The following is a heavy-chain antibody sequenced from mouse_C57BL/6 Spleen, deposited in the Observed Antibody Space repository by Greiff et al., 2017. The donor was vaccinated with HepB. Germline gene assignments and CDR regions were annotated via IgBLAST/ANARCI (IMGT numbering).Heavy chain of an antibody. CDR2: IYPGDGDT. CDR3: ATLTGDWYFDV. D-gene: IGHD4-1*01. J-gene: IGHJ1*03. CDR1: GYAFSSYW. V-gene: IGHV1-80*01. Sequence: VQGVESGAELVKPGASVKISCKASGYAFSSYWMNWVKQRPGKGLEWIGQIYPGDGDTNYNGKFKGKATLTADKSSSTAYMQLSSLTSEDSAVYFCATLTGDWYFDVWGTGTTVTVSS.